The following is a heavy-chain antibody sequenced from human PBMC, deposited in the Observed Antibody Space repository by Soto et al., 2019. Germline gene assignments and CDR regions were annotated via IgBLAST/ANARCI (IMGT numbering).Heavy chain of an antibody. Sequence: EVQLVESGGGLVQPGRSLRLSCVASGFTADDYAMHWVRQAPGKGLEWVSGISSNSDTIDYADSVKGRFTISRDNAKNSLFIQMNSLRPEDTALYYCAKDIKWAAITTTHYFDSWGQGTLVTVSS. CDR2: ISSNSDTI. D-gene: IGHD4-17*01. CDR3: AKDIKWAAITTTHYFDS. V-gene: IGHV3-9*02. J-gene: IGHJ4*02. CDR1: GFTADDYA.